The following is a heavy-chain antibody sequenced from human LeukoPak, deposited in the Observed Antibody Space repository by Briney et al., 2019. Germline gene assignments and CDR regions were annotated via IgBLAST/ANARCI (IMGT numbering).Heavy chain of an antibody. CDR1: GYTFTSYG. D-gene: IGHD2-2*01. CDR2: ISAYNGNT. CDR3: ALGYCSSTSCPLDY. J-gene: IGHJ4*02. V-gene: IGHV1-18*01. Sequence: GASVKVSCKASGYTFTSYGISWVRQAPGQGLEWMGWISAYNGNTNYAQKLQGRVTMTTDTSTSTAYMELRSLRSDDTAVYYCALGYCSSTSCPLDYWGQGTLVTVSS.